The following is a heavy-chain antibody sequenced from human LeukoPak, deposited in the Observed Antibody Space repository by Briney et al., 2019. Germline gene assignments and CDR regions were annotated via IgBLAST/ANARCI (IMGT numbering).Heavy chain of an antibody. D-gene: IGHD3-3*01. Sequence: GGSLRLSCAASGFTFNNHAMTCVRQAPGKGLEGVSLTTGSGDGRYYADSVKGRFTISRENSKNTLHLQMHGLRAAAKDLYYCAKDILTYYYGSSGYYFDSWGPGTLVPVSS. CDR3: AKDILTYYYGSSGYYFDS. J-gene: IGHJ4*02. V-gene: IGHV3-23*01. CDR2: TTGSGDGR. CDR1: GFTFNNHA.